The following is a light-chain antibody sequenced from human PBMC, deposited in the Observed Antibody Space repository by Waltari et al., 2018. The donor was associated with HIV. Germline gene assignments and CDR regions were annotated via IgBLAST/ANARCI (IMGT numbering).Light chain of an antibody. CDR1: NIDVGNYNL. V-gene: IGLV2-23*02. J-gene: IGLJ3*02. CDR2: DVS. CDR3: LTYVSDSGTGK. Sequence: QSPLTQPASVSGNPGQSVTITCTGTNIDVGNYNLVSWYQQHPSKAPKLLIYDVSKRPSGVSGRFSGSKSGYWASLTISGLLTEDESYYYCLTYVSDSGTGKFGGGTYLTV.